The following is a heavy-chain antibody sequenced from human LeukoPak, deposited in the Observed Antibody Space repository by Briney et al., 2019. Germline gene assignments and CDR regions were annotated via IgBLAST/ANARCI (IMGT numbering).Heavy chain of an antibody. D-gene: IGHD3-22*01. CDR1: GFTFSSYS. J-gene: IGHJ4*02. V-gene: IGHV3-21*01. CDR3: AREGDYYDSSGYYYLDY. CDR2: ISSSSSYT. Sequence: PGGSLRLSCAASGFTFSSYSMNWVRQAQGKGLEWVSSISSSSSYTYYADSVKGRFTISRDNAKNSLYLQMNSLRAEDTAVHYCAREGDYYDSSGYYYLDYWGQGTLVTVSS.